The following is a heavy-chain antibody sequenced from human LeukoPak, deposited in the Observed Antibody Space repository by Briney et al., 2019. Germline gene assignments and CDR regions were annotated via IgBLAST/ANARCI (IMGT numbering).Heavy chain of an antibody. J-gene: IGHJ4*02. Sequence: PGGSLRLSCAASGFTFSSYAMSWARQAPGKGLEWVSSISDSGRNTKYAGSVKGRFTISRDNSKNTLYLQMNSLRAEDTAVYYCAKNPDYDILTGTSFDYWGQGALVTVSS. D-gene: IGHD3-9*01. CDR2: ISDSGRNT. CDR1: GFTFSSYA. V-gene: IGHV3-23*01. CDR3: AKNPDYDILTGTSFDY.